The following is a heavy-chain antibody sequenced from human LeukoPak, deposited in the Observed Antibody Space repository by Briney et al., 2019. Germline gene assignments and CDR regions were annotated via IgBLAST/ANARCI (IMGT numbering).Heavy chain of an antibody. J-gene: IGHJ4*02. V-gene: IGHV3-7*01. CDR2: TNEAGSGQ. CDR1: GFTFSSYC. CDR3: SNKRDY. Sequence: GGSLRLSCAASGFTFSSYCKSWVRQAPGEGLEWVANTNEAGSGQNYVGSVKGRFTVSRDNAKNSLYLQMNSLRVEDTAIYYCSNKRDYWGQGTLVTVSS.